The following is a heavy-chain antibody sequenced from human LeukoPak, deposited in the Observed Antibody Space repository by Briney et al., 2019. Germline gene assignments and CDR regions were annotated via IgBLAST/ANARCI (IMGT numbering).Heavy chain of an antibody. V-gene: IGHV3-11*04. D-gene: IGHD3-3*01. Sequence: GGSLRLSCAASGFTFSDYYMSWIRQAPGKGLEWVSYISSSGSTIYYADSVKGRFTISRDNAKNSLYLQMNSLRAEDTAVYYCARDLITIFGVVTLPYMDVWGKGTTVTASS. J-gene: IGHJ6*03. CDR1: GFTFSDYY. CDR3: ARDLITIFGVVTLPYMDV. CDR2: ISSSGSTI.